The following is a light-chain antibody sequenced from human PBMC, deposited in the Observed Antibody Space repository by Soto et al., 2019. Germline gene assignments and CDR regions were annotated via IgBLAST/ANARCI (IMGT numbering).Light chain of an antibody. CDR2: DAS. V-gene: IGKV3-11*01. Sequence: EIVLTQSPATLSLSPGERATLSCRASQSVSSYLAWYQQKPGQAPRHLIYDASNRATGIPDRFSGSGSGTAFPLTISSLEPEDFAVYYCQQRSNWPPYTFGQGTKLEIK. J-gene: IGKJ2*01. CDR3: QQRSNWPPYT. CDR1: QSVSSY.